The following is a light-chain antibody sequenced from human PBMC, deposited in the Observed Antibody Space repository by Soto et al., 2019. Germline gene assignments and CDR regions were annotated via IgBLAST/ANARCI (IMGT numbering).Light chain of an antibody. V-gene: IGKV3-11*01. J-gene: IGKJ1*01. CDR1: RSISTY. Sequence: ETVLRQSPATLSLSPGERATLSCRASRSISTYLAWYQQKPGQAPRLLIYDASNRATGIPARFSGRGSGTEFTLTISSLQSVDFAVYYCQQYDNWPQTFGQGTKVDIK. CDR2: DAS. CDR3: QQYDNWPQT.